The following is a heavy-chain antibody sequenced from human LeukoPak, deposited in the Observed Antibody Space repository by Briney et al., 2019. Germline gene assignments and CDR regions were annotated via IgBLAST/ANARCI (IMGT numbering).Heavy chain of an antibody. Sequence: SETLSLTCTVSGDSISSYYWSWIRQPPGKGREWVGYIYYSGTSKYSPSLKSRVTTSVDTSKNQFSLKLSSVTAADTAVYYCARGSTRFDPWGQGTLVTVSS. J-gene: IGHJ5*02. CDR2: IYYSGTS. CDR1: GDSISSYY. V-gene: IGHV4-59*01. CDR3: ARGSTRFDP.